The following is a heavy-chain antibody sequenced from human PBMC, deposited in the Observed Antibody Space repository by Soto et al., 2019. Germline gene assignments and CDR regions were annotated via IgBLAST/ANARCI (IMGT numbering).Heavy chain of an antibody. D-gene: IGHD5-18*01. CDR3: AKEGGYSYGFDAFDI. CDR2: ISYDGSNK. CDR1: GFTFSSYG. V-gene: IGHV3-30*18. Sequence: GGSLRLSCAASGFTFSSYGMHWVRQAPGKGLEWVAVISYDGSNKYYADSVKGRFTVSRDNSKNTLYLQMNSLRAEDTAVYYCAKEGGYSYGFDAFDIWGQGTMVTVSS. J-gene: IGHJ3*02.